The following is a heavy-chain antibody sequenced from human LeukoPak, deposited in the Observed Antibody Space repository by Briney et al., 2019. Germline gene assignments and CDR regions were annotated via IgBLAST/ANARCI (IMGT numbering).Heavy chain of an antibody. D-gene: IGHD3-22*01. J-gene: IGHJ4*02. V-gene: IGHV1-18*01. CDR1: GYTFTSYG. Sequence: ASVKVSCKASGYTFTSYGIGWVRQAPGQGLEWMGWISAYNGNTNYAQKLQGRVTMTTDTSTSTAYMELRSLRSDDTAVYYCARGAYDSSGYYPLHFDYWGQGTLVTVSS. CDR2: ISAYNGNT. CDR3: ARGAYDSSGYYPLHFDY.